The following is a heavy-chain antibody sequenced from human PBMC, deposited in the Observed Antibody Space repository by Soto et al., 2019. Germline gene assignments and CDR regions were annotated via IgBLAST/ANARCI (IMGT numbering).Heavy chain of an antibody. CDR2: ISSSDEK. CDR3: ARMLYYAMEV. V-gene: IGHV2-26*01. J-gene: IGHJ6*02. Sequence: QVTLKESGPVLVKPTETLTLTCTVSGFSLNHPRMGVSWIRQPPGKALEWLAHISSSDEKSYSTSLSSRLTISKDTSESQVVLTMTNMDPVGTATYYCARMLYYAMEVWGQGTTVAVSS. CDR1: GFSLNHPRMG.